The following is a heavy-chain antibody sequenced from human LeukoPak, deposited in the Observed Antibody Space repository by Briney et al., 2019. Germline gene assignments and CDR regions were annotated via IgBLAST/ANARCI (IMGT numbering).Heavy chain of an antibody. CDR2: IWYDGSNK. J-gene: IGHJ4*02. CDR3: AKDLGMTVAGTFPLDY. Sequence: SGGSLRLSCAASGFTFSSYGMHWVRQAPGKGLEWVAVIWYDGSNKYYADSVKGRFTISRDNSKNTLYLQMNSLRAEDTAVYYCAKDLGMTVAGTFPLDYWGQGTLVTVSS. D-gene: IGHD6-19*01. CDR1: GFTFSSYG. V-gene: IGHV3-33*06.